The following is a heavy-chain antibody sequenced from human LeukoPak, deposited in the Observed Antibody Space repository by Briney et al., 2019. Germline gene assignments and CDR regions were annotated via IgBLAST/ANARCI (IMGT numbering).Heavy chain of an antibody. CDR2: IIGSGYST. Sequence: PGGSLRLSCAASGFTFSSCAMSWVRQAPGKGLEWVSGIIGSGYSTYYADSVKGRLTISRDNSKNTLYLQMNSLRAEDTAVYYCAKDQGYSSFYGMDVWGQGTTVTVSS. V-gene: IGHV3-23*01. J-gene: IGHJ6*02. CDR1: GFTFSSCA. CDR3: AKDQGYSSFYGMDV. D-gene: IGHD5-18*01.